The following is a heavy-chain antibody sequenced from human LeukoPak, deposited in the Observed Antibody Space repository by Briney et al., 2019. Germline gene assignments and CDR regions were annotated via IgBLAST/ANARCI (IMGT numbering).Heavy chain of an antibody. CDR1: GFTFSSYG. D-gene: IGHD3-3*01. CDR2: ISGGGVST. Sequence: QPGGTLRLSCAASGFTFSSYGMSWVRQAPEKGLQWVSAISGGGVSTYYADSVRGRFTVSRDNSKNTLYLQMSSLRAEDTAVYYCAKSTGPIFGKVGYFDYWGQGTLVTVSS. V-gene: IGHV3-23*01. CDR3: AKSTGPIFGKVGYFDY. J-gene: IGHJ4*02.